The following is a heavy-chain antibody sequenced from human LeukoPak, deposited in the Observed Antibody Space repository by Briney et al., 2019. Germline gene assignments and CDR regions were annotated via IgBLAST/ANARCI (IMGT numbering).Heavy chain of an antibody. V-gene: IGHV3-9*01. CDR3: AKDRKAAAGTGYFDY. J-gene: IGHJ4*02. CDR2: ISWNSGSI. CDR1: GFTFDDYA. D-gene: IGHD6-13*01. Sequence: GRSLRLSCAASGFTFDDYAMHWVRQAPGKGLEWVSGISWNSGSIGYADSVKGRFTISRDNAKNSLYLQMNSLRAEDTALYYCAKDRKAAAGTGYFDYWGQGTLVTVSS.